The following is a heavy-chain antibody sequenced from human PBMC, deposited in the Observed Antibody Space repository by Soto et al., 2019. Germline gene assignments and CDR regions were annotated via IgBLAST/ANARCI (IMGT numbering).Heavy chain of an antibody. D-gene: IGHD5-12*01. V-gene: IGHV3-30*18. CDR2: ISYDGSNK. J-gene: IGHJ6*02. CDR1: GFTFSSYG. Sequence: QPGGSLRLSCAASGFTFSSYGMHWVRQAPGKGLEWVAVISYDGSNKYYADSVRGRFTLSRDNSKNPLYLQMNSLRAQDTAVYYCAKMGSKVAAKLYYDYWMDVWGQGPTVTVSS. CDR3: AKMGSKVAAKLYYDYWMDV.